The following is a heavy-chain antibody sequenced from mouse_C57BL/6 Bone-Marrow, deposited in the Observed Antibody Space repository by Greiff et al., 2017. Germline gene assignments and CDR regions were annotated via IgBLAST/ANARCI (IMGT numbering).Heavy chain of an antibody. Sequence: EVQLQQSGAELVRPGASVKLSCTASGFNIKDDYMHWVKQRPEQGLEWIGWIDPENGDTEYASKFQGKATITADTSSNPAYLQLSSLTSEDTAVYYCTTFFITTVVAHFDYWGQGTTLTVSS. D-gene: IGHD1-1*01. CDR2: IDPENGDT. CDR1: GFNIKDDY. J-gene: IGHJ2*01. V-gene: IGHV14-4*01. CDR3: TTFFITTVVAHFDY.